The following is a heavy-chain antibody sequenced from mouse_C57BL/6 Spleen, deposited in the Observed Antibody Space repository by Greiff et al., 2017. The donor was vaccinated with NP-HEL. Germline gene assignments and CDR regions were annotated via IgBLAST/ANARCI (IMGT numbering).Heavy chain of an antibody. J-gene: IGHJ3*01. D-gene: IGHD2-1*01. CDR2: ISSGGSYT. Sequence: EVKVVESGGDLVKPGGSLKLSCAASGFTFSSSGMSWVRQTPDKRLEWVATISSGGSYTYYPDSVKGRVTISRDNAKNTLYLQMSSLKSEDTAMYYCARHDRNYGFAYWGQGTLVTVSA. V-gene: IGHV5-6*01. CDR3: ARHDRNYGFAY. CDR1: GFTFSSSG.